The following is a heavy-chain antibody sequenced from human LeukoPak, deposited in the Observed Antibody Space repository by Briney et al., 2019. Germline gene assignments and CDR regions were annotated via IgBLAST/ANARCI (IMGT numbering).Heavy chain of an antibody. CDR1: GGSISSYY. CDR3: ARGGWLPKEHYDSSGYYFDY. V-gene: IGHV4-59*12. D-gene: IGHD3-22*01. Sequence: NASETLSLTCTVSGGSISSYYWSWIRQPPGKGLEWIGYIYYSGSTNYNPSLKSRVTISVDTSKNQFSLKLSSVTAADTAVYYCARGGWLPKEHYDSSGYYFDYWGQGTLVTVSS. CDR2: IYYSGST. J-gene: IGHJ4*02.